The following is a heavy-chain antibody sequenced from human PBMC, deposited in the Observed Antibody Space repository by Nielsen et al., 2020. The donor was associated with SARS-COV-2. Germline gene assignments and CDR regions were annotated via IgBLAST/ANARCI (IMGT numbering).Heavy chain of an antibody. V-gene: IGHV3-11*04. CDR1: GFTFSDYY. CDR3: AREENSSGWYFDY. CDR2: ISSSGSTI. D-gene: IGHD6-19*01. Sequence: GESLKISCAASGFTFSDYYMSWIRQAPGKGLEWVSYISSSGSTIYYADSVKGRFTISRDNAKNSLYLQMNSLRAEDTAVYYCAREENSSGWYFDYWGQGTLVTVSS. J-gene: IGHJ4*02.